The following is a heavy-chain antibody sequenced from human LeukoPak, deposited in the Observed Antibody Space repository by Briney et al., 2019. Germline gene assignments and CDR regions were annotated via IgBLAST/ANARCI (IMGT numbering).Heavy chain of an antibody. CDR1: GGSISSGGYY. V-gene: IGHV4-31*03. CDR2: IYYSGST. CDR3: ARDIGYSGYFDY. Sequence: PSETLSLTCTVSGGSISSGGYYWSWIRQHPGKGLEWIGYIYYSGSTYYNPSLKSRVTISVDTSKNQVSLKLSSVTAADTAVYYCARDIGYSGYFDYWGQGTLVTVSS. D-gene: IGHD2-15*01. J-gene: IGHJ4*02.